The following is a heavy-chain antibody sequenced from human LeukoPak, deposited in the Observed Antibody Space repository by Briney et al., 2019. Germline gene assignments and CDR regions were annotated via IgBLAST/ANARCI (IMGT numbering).Heavy chain of an antibody. D-gene: IGHD3-22*01. J-gene: IGHJ4*02. CDR1: GYILSNYW. V-gene: IGHV5-51*01. CDR2: IYPDDSDT. Sequence: GESLKISCNASGYILSNYWVVWVLHMAGDEGVGWGIIYPDDSDTRYSPSLQDQVTISADKSITTAYLQWSSLNASDSAMYYCALVISTHYYDYWGQGTLVTVSS. CDR3: ALVISTHYYDY.